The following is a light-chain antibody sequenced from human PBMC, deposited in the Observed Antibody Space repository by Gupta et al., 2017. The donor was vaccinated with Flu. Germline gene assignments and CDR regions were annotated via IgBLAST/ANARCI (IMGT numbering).Light chain of an antibody. CDR3: QQYGSSPG. CDR1: QSVRNNY. Sequence: ENVLTQSPGILSLSPGERATLSCRASQSVRNNYLAWYQQRPGQAPRPLIYGVSTRATGIPDRFSGSGSGTDFTLTISGRETEDFAVYYWQQYGSSPGFGGGTKVDFK. V-gene: IGKV3-20*01. J-gene: IGKJ4*01. CDR2: GVS.